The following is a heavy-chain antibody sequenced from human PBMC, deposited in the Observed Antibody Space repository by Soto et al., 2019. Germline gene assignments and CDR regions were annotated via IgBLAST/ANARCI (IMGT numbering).Heavy chain of an antibody. CDR2: IIPIFGTA. CDR1: GGTFSSYA. Sequence: SVKVSCKASGGTFSSYAISWVRQAPGQGLEWMGRIIPIFGTANYAQKFQGRVTITADESTSTAYKELSSLRSEDTAVYYCARDKGIQLWLYYYGMDVWGQGTTVTVSS. CDR3: ARDKGIQLWLYYYGMDV. V-gene: IGHV1-69*13. D-gene: IGHD5-18*01. J-gene: IGHJ6*02.